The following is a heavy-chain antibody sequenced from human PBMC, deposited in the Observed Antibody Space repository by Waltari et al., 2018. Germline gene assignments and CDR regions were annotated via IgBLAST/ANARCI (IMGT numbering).Heavy chain of an antibody. CDR1: GGSISTYY. D-gene: IGHD4-17*01. V-gene: IGHV4-59*13. CDR3: ARRRDYGDSDFDY. Sequence: QLQLQESGPGLVKPSEARSLTCTVPGGSISTYYWSWIRQPTGKGLEWIGNIYYSGNTNYNPSLRSRVTISIDTSKNQFSLKLTSVTTADTAVYYCARRRDYGDSDFDYWGQGTLVTVSS. J-gene: IGHJ4*02. CDR2: IYYSGNT.